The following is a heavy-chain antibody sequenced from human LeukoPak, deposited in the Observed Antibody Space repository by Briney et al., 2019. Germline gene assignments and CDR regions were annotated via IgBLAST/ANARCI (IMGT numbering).Heavy chain of an antibody. CDR2: ISGSGGST. D-gene: IGHD6-19*01. J-gene: IGHJ4*02. Sequence: GGSLRLSCAASGFTFSNYALSWVRQAPGKGLEWVSDISGSGGSTYYADSVKGRFTISRDNSKNTLYLQMNNLRAADTAVYYCAKDTVNSGSSYWGQGTLVTVSS. V-gene: IGHV3-23*01. CDR3: AKDTVNSGSSY. CDR1: GFTFSNYA.